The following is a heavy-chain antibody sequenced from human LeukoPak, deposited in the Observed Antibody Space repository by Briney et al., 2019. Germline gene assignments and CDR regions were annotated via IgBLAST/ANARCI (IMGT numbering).Heavy chain of an antibody. CDR3: ARDDVGIAAAGGIY. CDR1: GGSISSGSFY. Sequence: SQTLSLTCSVSGGSISSGSFYWSWIRQHPGKGLEWIGYIYNSGSTYYNPSLKSRVTISVDKSKNLFSLNLSSVTAADTAVYYCARDDVGIAAAGGIYWGQGTLVTVSS. CDR2: IYNSGST. J-gene: IGHJ4*02. D-gene: IGHD6-13*01. V-gene: IGHV4-31*03.